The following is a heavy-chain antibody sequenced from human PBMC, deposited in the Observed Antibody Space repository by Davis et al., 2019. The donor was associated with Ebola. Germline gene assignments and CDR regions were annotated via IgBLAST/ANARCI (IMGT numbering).Heavy chain of an antibody. Sequence: SETLSLTCAVYGGSFSGYYWSWFRQPPGKGLEWIGEINHSGSTNYNPSLKSRVTISVDTSKNQFSLKLSSVTAADTAVYYCYEGGYYPYYFDYWGQGTLVTVSS. J-gene: IGHJ4*02. CDR1: GGSFSGYY. D-gene: IGHD3-22*01. V-gene: IGHV4-34*01. CDR2: INHSGST. CDR3: YEGGYYPYYFDY.